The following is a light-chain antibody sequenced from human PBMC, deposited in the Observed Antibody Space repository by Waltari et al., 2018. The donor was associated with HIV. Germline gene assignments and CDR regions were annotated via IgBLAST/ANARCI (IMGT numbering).Light chain of an antibody. CDR3: QQANTFPLT. Sequence: DIQMTQSPSPVSASVGDRVTITCRASQDISSWVAWYQQKPGKAPKLLIYGASTLQTGVPSRFTGSGSEKEFTLTIASLQPEDFATYYCQQANTFPLTFGGGTTVEV. CDR2: GAS. V-gene: IGKV1-12*01. CDR1: QDISSW. J-gene: IGKJ4*01.